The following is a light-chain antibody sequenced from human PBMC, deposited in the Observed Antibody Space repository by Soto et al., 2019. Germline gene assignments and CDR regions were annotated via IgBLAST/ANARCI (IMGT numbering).Light chain of an antibody. CDR3: QQYNSYSEA. V-gene: IGKV1-5*03. CDR2: KAS. CDR1: QTISSW. J-gene: IGKJ1*01. Sequence: DIQMTQSPPTLSASVGDRVTITCWASQTISSWLAWYQQKPGKAPKLLIYKASTLKSGVPSRFSGSGSGTEFTLTISSLQPDDFATYYCQQYNSYSEAFGQGTKVDIK.